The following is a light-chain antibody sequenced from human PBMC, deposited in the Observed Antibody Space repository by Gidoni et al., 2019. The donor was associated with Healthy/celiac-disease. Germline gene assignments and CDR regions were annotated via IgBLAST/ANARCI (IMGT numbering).Light chain of an antibody. CDR1: QSVLYSSNNKNY. V-gene: IGKV4-1*01. Sequence: ILLNHSPDSLAVSLGERATINCKSSQSVLYSSNNKNYLAWYQQKPGQPPKLLIYWASTRESGVPDRFSGSGSGTDFTLTISSLQAEDVAVYYCQQYYSTPRTFGQGTKVEIK. CDR2: WAS. CDR3: QQYYSTPRT. J-gene: IGKJ1*01.